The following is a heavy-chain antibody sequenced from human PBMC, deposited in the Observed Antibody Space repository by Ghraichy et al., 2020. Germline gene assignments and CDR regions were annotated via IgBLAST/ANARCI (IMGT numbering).Heavy chain of an antibody. CDR1: GDSVSSNSAA. CDR2: TYYRSKWYN. V-gene: IGHV6-1*01. CDR3: ARSIGYCTNGGCQPGLMDV. D-gene: IGHD2-8*01. Sequence: SQTLSLTCAISGDSVSSNSAAWNWIRQSPSRGLEWPGRTYYRSKWYNDYAVSVKSRIIINPDTSKNQFSLQLNSVTPEDTAVYYCARSIGYCTNGGCQPGLMDVWYQETTVTVSS. J-gene: IGHJ6*02.